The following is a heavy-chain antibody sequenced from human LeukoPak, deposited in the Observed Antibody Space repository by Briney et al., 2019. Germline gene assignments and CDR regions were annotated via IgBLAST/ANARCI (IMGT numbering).Heavy chain of an antibody. CDR1: GFNFSSYS. CDR2: ISSSSSYI. CDR3: ARDYGPGSSQYYFDY. D-gene: IGHD3-10*01. V-gene: IGHV3-21*01. Sequence: GGSLRLSCAASGFNFSSYSMNWVRQAPGKGLEWVSSISSSSSYIYYADSVKGRFTISRDNAKNSLYLQMNSLRAEDTAVYYCARDYGPGSSQYYFDYWGQGTLVTVSS. J-gene: IGHJ4*02.